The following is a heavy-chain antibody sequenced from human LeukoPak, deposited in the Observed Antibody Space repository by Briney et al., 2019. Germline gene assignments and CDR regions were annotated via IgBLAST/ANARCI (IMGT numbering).Heavy chain of an antibody. CDR1: GFTFDDYA. CDR2: ISWDGGST. CDR3: AKAGVAGTGSWGWFDP. Sequence: GGSLRLSCAASGFTFDDYAMHWVRQAPGKGLEWVSLISWDGGSTYYADSVKGRFTISRDNSKNSLYLQMNSLTTEDTALYYCAKAGVAGTGSWGWFDPWGQGTLVTVSS. J-gene: IGHJ5*02. V-gene: IGHV3-43D*03. D-gene: IGHD6-19*01.